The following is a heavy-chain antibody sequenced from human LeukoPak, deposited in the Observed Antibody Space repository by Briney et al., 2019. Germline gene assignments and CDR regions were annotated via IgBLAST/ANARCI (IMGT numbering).Heavy chain of an antibody. CDR2: IRYDGSNE. CDR1: EFTFSSYG. D-gene: IGHD5-12*01. J-gene: IGHJ6*03. CDR3: ARRKRETIVTTTASQRYFYYSYMDV. V-gene: IGHV3-30*02. Sequence: GGSLRLSCAASEFTFSSYGMHWVRQAPGKGLEWVAFIRYDGSNEYYTDSVKGRFTISRDNSKNTLYLQMNSLRAEDTAVYYCARRKRETIVTTTASQRYFYYSYMDVWGKGTTVT.